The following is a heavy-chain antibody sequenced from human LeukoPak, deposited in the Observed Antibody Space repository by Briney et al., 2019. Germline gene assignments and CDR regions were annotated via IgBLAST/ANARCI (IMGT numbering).Heavy chain of an antibody. Sequence: PSETLSLTCTVSGGSISGYYWSWIRQPPGKGLEWIGHIYDSGSTNYNPSMKSRVTISVDTSKSQVSLKVHSVTAADTAVYYCARSTMAVTNFDHWGRGTLVTVSS. CDR2: IYDSGST. CDR3: ARSTMAVTNFDH. CDR1: GGSISGYY. D-gene: IGHD4/OR15-4a*01. J-gene: IGHJ2*01. V-gene: IGHV4-59*01.